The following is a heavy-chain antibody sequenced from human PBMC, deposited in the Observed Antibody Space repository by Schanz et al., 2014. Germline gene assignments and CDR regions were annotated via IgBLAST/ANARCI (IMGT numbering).Heavy chain of an antibody. Sequence: EVHLLESGGGLVQPGGSLRLSCAASGFTFSSHWMHWVRQDPGKGLVWVARINSVGSNTDYADSVKGRFTISRDNAKNTLYLQMNSLRAEDTAVYYCAKVRYSSGWRGDYFDEWGQGTLXTVAS. CDR2: INSVGSNT. D-gene: IGHD6-25*01. CDR1: GFTFSSHW. CDR3: AKVRYSSGWRGDYFDE. V-gene: IGHV3-74*02. J-gene: IGHJ4*02.